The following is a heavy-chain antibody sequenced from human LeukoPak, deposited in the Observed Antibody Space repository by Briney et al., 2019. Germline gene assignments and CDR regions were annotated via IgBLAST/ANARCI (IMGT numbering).Heavy chain of an antibody. J-gene: IGHJ5*02. CDR3: ARERRDRVLWFGELIWFDP. V-gene: IGHV3-23*01. D-gene: IGHD3-10*01. CDR2: ISGSGDST. CDR1: GFTFSSYA. Sequence: PGGSLRLSCAASGFTFSSYAMSWVRQAPGKGLEWGSTISGSGDSTYYADSVKGRFTISRDNSKNTLYLQMNSLRAEDTAVYYCARERRDRVLWFGELIWFDPWGQGTLVTVSS.